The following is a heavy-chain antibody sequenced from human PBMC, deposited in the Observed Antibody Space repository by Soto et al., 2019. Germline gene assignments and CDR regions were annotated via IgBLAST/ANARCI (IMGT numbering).Heavy chain of an antibody. CDR2: IYYSGST. D-gene: IGHD3-10*01. V-gene: IGHV4-59*08. Sequence: SETLSLTCTVSGGSISSYYWSWIRQPPGKGLEWIGYIYYSGSTNYNPSLKSRVTISVDTSKNQFSLKLSSVTAADTAVYYCARFGSKPEAHFDYWGQGTLVTVSS. CDR1: GGSISSYY. CDR3: ARFGSKPEAHFDY. J-gene: IGHJ4*02.